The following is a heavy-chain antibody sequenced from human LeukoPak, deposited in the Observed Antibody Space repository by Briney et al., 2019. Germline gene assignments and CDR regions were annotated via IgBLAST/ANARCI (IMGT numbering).Heavy chain of an antibody. CDR1: GFTVSSNY. CDR3: ARDYRKGPPVGYGG. Sequence: GGSLRLSCAASGFTVSSNYMSWVRQAPGKGLEWVSVIYSGGSTYYADSVKGRFTISRDNSKNTLYLQMNSLRAEDTAVYYCARDYRKGPPVGYGGWGQGTLVTVSS. CDR2: IYSGGST. J-gene: IGHJ4*02. V-gene: IGHV3-66*02. D-gene: IGHD5-18*01.